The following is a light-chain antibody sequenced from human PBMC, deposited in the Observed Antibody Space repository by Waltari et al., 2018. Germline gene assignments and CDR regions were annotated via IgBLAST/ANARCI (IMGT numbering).Light chain of an antibody. CDR3: SSYTGSSTLLV. Sequence: QSALTQPASVSGSPGQSITISCTGPTSDIGNHDYVSWYQQHPGKAPKLLIYEGTNRPSGVFTRFSGSKSGSTASLTISGLQADDEAHYYCSSYTGSSTLLVFGGGTDLTVL. J-gene: IGLJ2*01. V-gene: IGLV2-14*01. CDR2: EGT. CDR1: TSDIGNHDY.